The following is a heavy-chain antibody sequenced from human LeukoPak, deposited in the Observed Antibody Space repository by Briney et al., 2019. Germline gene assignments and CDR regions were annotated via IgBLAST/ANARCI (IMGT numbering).Heavy chain of an antibody. D-gene: IGHD3-22*01. V-gene: IGHV3-48*03. J-gene: IGHJ4*02. Sequence: GGSLRLSCAASGFTFSSYEMNWVRQAPGKGLEWVSYISSSGSTIYYADSVKGRFIISRDNAKNSLYLQINSLRAEDTAVYYCARETDSSLFDYWGQGTLVTVSS. CDR3: ARETDSSLFDY. CDR2: ISSSGSTI. CDR1: GFTFSSYE.